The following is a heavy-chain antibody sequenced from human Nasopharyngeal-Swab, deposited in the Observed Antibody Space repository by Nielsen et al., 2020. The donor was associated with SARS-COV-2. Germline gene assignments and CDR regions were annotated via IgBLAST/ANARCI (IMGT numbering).Heavy chain of an antibody. CDR2: LYIDGTR. CDR1: GITVMTSY. Sequence: GESLKISCAASGITVMTSYMTWVRQAPGKGLEWVSVLYIDGTRYYAESVKARFTVSRDNSKNMLYLQMNSLRAEDTAVYYCARGATDFEFWGQGTLVTVSS. V-gene: IGHV3-66*01. J-gene: IGHJ4*02. CDR3: ARGATDFEF.